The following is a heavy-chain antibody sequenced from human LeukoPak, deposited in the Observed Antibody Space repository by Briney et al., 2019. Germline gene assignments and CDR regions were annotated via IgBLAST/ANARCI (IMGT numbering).Heavy chain of an antibody. V-gene: IGHV1-46*01. CDR3: ARDLSGYSYGNYFDY. J-gene: IGHJ4*02. CDR2: INPSGGST. Sequence: ASVKVSCKPSGYTFTDYAINWVRQAPGQGLEWMGIINPSGGSTSYAQKFQGRVTMTRDTSTSTVYMELSSLRSEDTAVYYCARDLSGYSYGNYFDYWGQGTLVTVSS. D-gene: IGHD5-18*01. CDR1: GYTFTDYA.